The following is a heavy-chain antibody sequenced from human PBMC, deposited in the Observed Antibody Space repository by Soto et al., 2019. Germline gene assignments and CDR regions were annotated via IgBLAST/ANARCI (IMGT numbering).Heavy chain of an antibody. J-gene: IGHJ4*02. Sequence: QVQLVESGGSVVQPGRSLRLSCAASGLTFNQYGMHWVRQAPGKGLEWGAAISNDGSSEYYADSVLGRFNISRDNPKNTLYLQMNSLKCDYTTVYYCANQERGSYFAYGGQGTLVPVSS. V-gene: IGHV3-30*18. CDR1: GLTFNQYG. D-gene: IGHD3-16*01. CDR2: ISNDGSSE. CDR3: ANQERGSYFAY.